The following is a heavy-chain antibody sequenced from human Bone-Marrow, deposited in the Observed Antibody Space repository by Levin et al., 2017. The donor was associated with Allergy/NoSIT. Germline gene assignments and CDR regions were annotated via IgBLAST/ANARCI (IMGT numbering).Heavy chain of an antibody. V-gene: IGHV4-39*07. CDR1: GGSVSSSLYS. Sequence: ESLKISCTVSGGSVSSSLYSWAWIRQPPGKGPEWIGSMHYSGTTYYNPSLKSRVAMSVDTSKNQFSLKLTSVTAADTAVYYCARDGRNYGTLDYWGQGTLVTVSS. D-gene: IGHD1-7*01. CDR2: MHYSGTT. J-gene: IGHJ4*02. CDR3: ARDGRNYGTLDY.